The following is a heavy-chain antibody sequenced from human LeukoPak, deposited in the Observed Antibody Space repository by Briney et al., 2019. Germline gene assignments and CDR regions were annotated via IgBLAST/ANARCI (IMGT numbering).Heavy chain of an antibody. CDR3: ARGPYYGSGSTRPAFDI. J-gene: IGHJ3*02. V-gene: IGHV4-4*07. CDR2: ISPSGST. D-gene: IGHD3-10*01. CDR1: GDSVNSYY. Sequence: SETLSLTCTVSGDSVNSYYWSWIRQPAGKGLEWIGRISPSGSTNYNPSLQSRVILSVDTSGNQLSLKLGSVTAEDTAVYYCARGPYYGSGSTRPAFDIWGEGTMVTVS.